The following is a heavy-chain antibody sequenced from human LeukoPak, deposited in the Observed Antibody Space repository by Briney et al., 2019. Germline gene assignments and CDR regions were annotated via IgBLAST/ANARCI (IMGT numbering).Heavy chain of an antibody. V-gene: IGHV3-21*01. CDR2: ITTSSSYI. J-gene: IGHJ5*02. CDR3: AKEMYDILTGYYGNNWFDP. CDR1: GFTFSSYS. Sequence: GGSLRLSCAASGFTFSSYSMNWVRQAPGKGLEWVSSITTSSSYIYYADSVKGRFTISRDNSKNTLYLQMNSLRAEDTAVYYCAKEMYDILTGYYGNNWFDPWGQGTLVTVSS. D-gene: IGHD3-9*01.